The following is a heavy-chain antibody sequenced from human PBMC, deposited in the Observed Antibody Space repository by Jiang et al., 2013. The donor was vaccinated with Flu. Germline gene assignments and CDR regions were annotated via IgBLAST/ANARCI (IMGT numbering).Heavy chain of an antibody. V-gene: IGHV3-23*01. D-gene: IGHD3-22*01. CDR1: GFTFSSYA. CDR3: AKARPYYYDSSGYYYDY. CDR2: ISGSGGST. Sequence: VQLLESGGGLVQPGGSLRLSCAASGFTFSSYAMSWVRQAPGKGLEWVSAISGSGGSTYYADSVKGRFTISRDNSKNTLYLQMNSLRAEDTAVYYCAKARPYYYDSSGYYYDYWGQGTLVTV. J-gene: IGHJ4*02.